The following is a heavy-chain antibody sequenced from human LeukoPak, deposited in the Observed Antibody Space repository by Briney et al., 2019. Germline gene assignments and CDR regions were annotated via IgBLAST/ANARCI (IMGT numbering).Heavy chain of an antibody. CDR3: ARTDYGDYQIPKYYYYYMDV. CDR2: IYYSGST. J-gene: IGHJ6*03. V-gene: IGHV4-59*01. Sequence: PSETLSLTCTVSGGSISSYYWSWIRQPPGKGLEWIGYIYYSGSTNYNPSLKSRVTISVDTSKNQFSLKLSSVTAADTAVYYCARTDYGDYQIPKYYYYYMDVWGKGTTVTVSS. D-gene: IGHD4-17*01. CDR1: GGSISSYY.